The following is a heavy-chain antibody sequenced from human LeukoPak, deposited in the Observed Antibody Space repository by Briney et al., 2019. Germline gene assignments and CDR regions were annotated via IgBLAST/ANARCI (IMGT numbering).Heavy chain of an antibody. J-gene: IGHJ4*02. Sequence: SETLSLTCTVSGGSIRSGGYYWGWIRQPPGKGLEWIVTIYYSGSTYSNPSLKSRVSISVDTSKNQFSLKLSSVTAADTAVYYCARGVTPFDYWGQGTLVTVSS. D-gene: IGHD2-21*02. CDR2: IYYSGST. CDR1: GGSIRSGGYY. V-gene: IGHV4-39*07. CDR3: ARGVTPFDY.